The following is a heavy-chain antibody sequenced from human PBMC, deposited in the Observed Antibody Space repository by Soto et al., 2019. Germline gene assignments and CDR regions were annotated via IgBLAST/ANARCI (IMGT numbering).Heavy chain of an antibody. CDR3: ARDRAKWKDYYYYGMDV. Sequence: QVQLQESGPGLVKPSQTLSLTCTVSGGSISSGDDFWTLIRQPPGKGLEWIGYNYYSGSTYYYPSLKSRLTMSVDTSKSQFSLKLSSVTAADTAVYYCARDRAKWKDYYYYGMDVWGQGTTVTVSS. V-gene: IGHV4-30-4*01. D-gene: IGHD1-20*01. CDR1: GGSISSGDDF. CDR2: NYYSGST. J-gene: IGHJ6*02.